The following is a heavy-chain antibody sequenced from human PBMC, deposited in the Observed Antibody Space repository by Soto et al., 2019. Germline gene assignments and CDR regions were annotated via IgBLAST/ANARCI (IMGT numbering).Heavy chain of an antibody. CDR3: ARDRRNSGSYYYYGMDV. CDR1: GFTFSSYE. V-gene: IGHV3-48*03. J-gene: IGHJ6*02. CDR2: ISSSGSTI. D-gene: IGHD1-26*01. Sequence: GGYLRLSCAASGFTFSSYEMNWVRQAPGKGLEWVSYISSSGSTIYYADSVKGRFTISRDNAKNSLYLQMNSLRAEDTAVYYCARDRRNSGSYYYYGMDVWGQGTTVTVS.